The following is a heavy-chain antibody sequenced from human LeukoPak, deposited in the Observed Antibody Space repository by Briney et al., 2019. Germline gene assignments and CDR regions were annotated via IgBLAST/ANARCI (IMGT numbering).Heavy chain of an antibody. CDR1: GGSISSYY. CDR3: ARESVDTAMVYFDY. Sequence: SETLSLTCTVSGGSISSYYWSWIRQPPGKGLEWIGYIYYSGSTNYNPSLKSRVTISVDTSKNQFSLKLSSVTAADTAVYYCARESVDTAMVYFDYWGQRTLVTVSS. J-gene: IGHJ4*02. V-gene: IGHV4-59*01. CDR2: IYYSGST. D-gene: IGHD5-18*01.